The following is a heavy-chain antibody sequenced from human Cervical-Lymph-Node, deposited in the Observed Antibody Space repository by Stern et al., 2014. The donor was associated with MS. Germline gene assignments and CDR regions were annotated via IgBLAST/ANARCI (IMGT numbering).Heavy chain of an antibody. Sequence: EVQLVESGAEAKKPGESLKISCKGSGYSFTSYWIGWVRQLPGEGLEWVGIIYPGDSHTRYSPSFQGQVTISADKSISTAYLQWSSLKASDTAMYYCARPTVTSGYFDYWGQGTLVTVSS. D-gene: IGHD4-17*01. CDR2: IYPGDSHT. J-gene: IGHJ4*02. CDR3: ARPTVTSGYFDY. V-gene: IGHV5-51*01. CDR1: GYSFTSYW.